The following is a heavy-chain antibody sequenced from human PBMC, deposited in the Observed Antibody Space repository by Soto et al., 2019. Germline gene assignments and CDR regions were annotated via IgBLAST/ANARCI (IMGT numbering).Heavy chain of an antibody. V-gene: IGHV3-21*01. Sequence: WGSMRLSCAASGFTFSGFSMNGWRQAPGKGLEWVSSVTSSPSSMFYADSVKGRFTISRDDAKDSLFLQMNSLRADDTAVYYCAREADFASSGYVLDYWGLGTLVTVSS. CDR3: AREADFASSGYVLDY. CDR1: GFTFSGFS. J-gene: IGHJ4*02. D-gene: IGHD3-22*01. CDR2: VTSSPSSM.